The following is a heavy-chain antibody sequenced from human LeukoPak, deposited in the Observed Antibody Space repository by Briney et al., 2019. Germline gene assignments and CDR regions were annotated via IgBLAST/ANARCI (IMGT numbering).Heavy chain of an antibody. Sequence: PGGSLRLSCAASGFIFSSYAMSWVRQPPGKGLEWVSGISGGSDNTDYADSVKGRFTISRDISKSTLFLQMNSLRAEDTAVYYCASSLLPRLWGQGTLVTVSS. CDR3: ASSLLPRL. D-gene: IGHD3-10*01. J-gene: IGHJ4*02. V-gene: IGHV3-23*01. CDR1: GFIFSSYA. CDR2: ISGGSDNT.